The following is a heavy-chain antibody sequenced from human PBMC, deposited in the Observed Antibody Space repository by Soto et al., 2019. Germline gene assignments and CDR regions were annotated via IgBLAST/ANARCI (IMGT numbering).Heavy chain of an antibody. Sequence: QMQLVQSGPEVKKPGTSVKVSCKASGFAFTNSAVQWVRQARGQRLEWIGRIGGGSGKSDSAQKFQERVTITRDMTPTTAYLELSTVRYDDTAGYYWEGVPHHDDGSDYFDYWGRGTLVTVSS. CDR2: IGGGSGKS. V-gene: IGHV1-58*01. CDR1: GFAFTNSA. J-gene: IGHJ4*02. D-gene: IGHD3-22*01. CDR3: EGVPHHDDGSDYFDY.